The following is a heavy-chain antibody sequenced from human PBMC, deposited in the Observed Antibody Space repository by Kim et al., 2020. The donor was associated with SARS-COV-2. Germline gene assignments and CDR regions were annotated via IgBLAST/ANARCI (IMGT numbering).Heavy chain of an antibody. D-gene: IGHD3-22*01. J-gene: IGHJ4*01. CDR3: AKLPTYYYDSSGYYSNF. CDR1: GFTFSSYG. CDR2: ISYDGSNK. V-gene: IGHV3-30*18. Sequence: GGSLRLSCAASGFTFSSYGMHWVRQAPGKGLEWVAVISYDGSNKYYADSVKGRFTISRDNSKNTLYLQMNSLRAEDTAVYYCAKLPTYYYDSSGYYSNF.